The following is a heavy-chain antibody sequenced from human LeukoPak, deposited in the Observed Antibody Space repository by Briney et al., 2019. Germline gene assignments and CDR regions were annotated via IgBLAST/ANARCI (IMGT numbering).Heavy chain of an antibody. CDR2: INPNSGGT. CDR1: GYTFTDYY. V-gene: IGHV1-2*02. J-gene: IGHJ6*03. CDR3: ARGSANHYYMDV. Sequence: ASVKVSCKASGYTFTDYYMHWVRQTPGQGPEWMGWINPNSGGTNYAQKFQGRVTMTRDTSISTAYMELSRLRSDDTALYYCARGSANHYYMDVWGKGTTVTVSS. D-gene: IGHD1-14*01.